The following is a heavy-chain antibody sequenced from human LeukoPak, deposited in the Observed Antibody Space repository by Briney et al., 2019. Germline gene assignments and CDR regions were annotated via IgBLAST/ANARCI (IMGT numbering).Heavy chain of an antibody. J-gene: IGHJ4*02. CDR1: GGSISSSSYY. CDR3: ARGRHSYFDY. CDR2: IYYSGST. V-gene: IGHV4-39*07. Sequence: SETLSLTCTVSGGSISSSSYYWGWIRQPPGEGLEWIGSIYYSGSTYYNPSLKSRATISVDTSKNQFSLKLSSVTAADTAVYYCARGRHSYFDYWGQGTLVTVSS.